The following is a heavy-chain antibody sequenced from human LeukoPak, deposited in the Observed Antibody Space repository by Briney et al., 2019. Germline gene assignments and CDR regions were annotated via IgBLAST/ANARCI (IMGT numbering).Heavy chain of an antibody. CDR3: AKDWRRSSGRYDAFDI. CDR2: ISDSGART. D-gene: IGHD6-19*01. V-gene: IGHV3-23*01. CDR1: GFTFSSYA. Sequence: GGSLRLSCTASGFTFSSYAISWFRQAPEKGLELVSTISDSGARTFYADSVKGRFTISRDNSKNTLYLQMNSLRAEDTALYYCAKDWRRSSGRYDAFDIRGQGTMVTVSS. J-gene: IGHJ3*02.